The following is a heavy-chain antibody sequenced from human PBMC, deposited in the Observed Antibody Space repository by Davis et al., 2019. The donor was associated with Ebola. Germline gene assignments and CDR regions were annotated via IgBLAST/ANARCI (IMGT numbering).Heavy chain of an antibody. CDR3: ARAQFPTTSDH. Sequence: AASVKVSCKASGYTFTSYDINWVRQATGQGLEWMGWMNPNSGSTGYTQKFQGRVTMTRNTSLSTAYMELGSLRSDDTAVYYCARAQFPTTSDHWGQGTLVTVSS. D-gene: IGHD1-1*01. CDR1: GYTFTSYD. V-gene: IGHV1-8*01. J-gene: IGHJ4*02. CDR2: MNPNSGST.